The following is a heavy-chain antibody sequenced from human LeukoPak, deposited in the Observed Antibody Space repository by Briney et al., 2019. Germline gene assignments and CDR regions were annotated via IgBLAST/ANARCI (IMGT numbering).Heavy chain of an antibody. J-gene: IGHJ3*02. CDR2: IYYSGST. CDR3: ARASDIVVVTAMYSGDAFDI. CDR1: GGSISSGDYY. Sequence: PSQTLSLTCTVSGGSISSGDYYWSWIRQPPGQGLEWIGYIYYSGSTYYNPSLKSRVTISVDTSKNQFSLKLSSVTAADTAVYYCARASDIVVVTAMYSGDAFDIWGQGTMVTVSS. V-gene: IGHV4-30-4*01. D-gene: IGHD2-21*02.